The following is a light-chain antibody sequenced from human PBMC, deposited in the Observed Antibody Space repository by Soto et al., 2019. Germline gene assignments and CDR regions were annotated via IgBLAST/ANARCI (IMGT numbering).Light chain of an antibody. CDR3: QQYGSSPRT. CDR1: QSVSSSY. V-gene: IGKV3-20*01. Sequence: EIVLTQSPGTLSLSPGERATLSCRASQSVSSSYLAWYQQTPGQAPRLLIYGASSRATGIPDRFSGSGSGKDLTITISRLEHEDFAVYYCQQYGSSPRTFGQGTKVEIK. CDR2: GAS. J-gene: IGKJ1*01.